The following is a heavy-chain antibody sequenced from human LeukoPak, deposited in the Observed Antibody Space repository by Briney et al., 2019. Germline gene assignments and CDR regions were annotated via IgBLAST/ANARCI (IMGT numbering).Heavy chain of an antibody. V-gene: IGHV1-18*01. Sequence: GASVKVSCKASGYTFTSYGISWVRQAPGQGLEWMGWISAYNGNTNYAQKLQGRVTMTTDTSTSTAYMELRSLRSDDTAVYYCARVVEQQLETLNWFDPWGQGTLVTVSS. D-gene: IGHD6-13*01. J-gene: IGHJ5*02. CDR3: ARVVEQQLETLNWFDP. CDR2: ISAYNGNT. CDR1: GYTFTSYG.